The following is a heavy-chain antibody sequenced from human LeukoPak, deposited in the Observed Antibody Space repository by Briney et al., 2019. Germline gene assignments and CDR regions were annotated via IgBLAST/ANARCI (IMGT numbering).Heavy chain of an antibody. Sequence: GGSLRLSCAASGFTFSSYSMNWVRQAPGKGLEWVASISTSSSYIYYADSLKGRFTISRDNAKKSLYLQINSLRAEDTAVYYCARGRSGVSGNDSPFDYWGREPRSPSPQ. J-gene: IGHJ4*02. D-gene: IGHD5-12*01. CDR3: ARGRSGVSGNDSPFDY. CDR1: GFTFSSYS. CDR2: ISTSSSYI. V-gene: IGHV3-21*01.